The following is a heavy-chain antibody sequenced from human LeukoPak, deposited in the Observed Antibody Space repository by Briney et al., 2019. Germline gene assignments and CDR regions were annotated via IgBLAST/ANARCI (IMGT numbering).Heavy chain of an antibody. Sequence: GGSLRLSCAASGFTFSSYGMHWVRQAPGKGLEWVAVISYDGSNKYYADSVKGRLTISRDNSKNTLYLQMNSLRAEDTAVYYCAQDGSTSFYYFDYWGLGTLVTVSS. D-gene: IGHD2-2*01. J-gene: IGHJ4*02. CDR2: ISYDGSNK. CDR3: AQDGSTSFYYFDY. V-gene: IGHV3-30*18. CDR1: GFTFSSYG.